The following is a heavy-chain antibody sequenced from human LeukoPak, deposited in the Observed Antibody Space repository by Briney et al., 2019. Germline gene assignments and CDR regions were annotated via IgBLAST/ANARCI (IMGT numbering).Heavy chain of an antibody. CDR1: GGSISPYY. CDR2: IYYSGST. J-gene: IGHJ4*02. V-gene: IGHV4-59*08. Sequence: SETLSLTCTVSGGSISPYYWSWIRQPPGKGLEWIGYIYYSGSTYYNPSLKSRVTISVDTSKNKFSLKLSSVTAADTAVYYCARYYYDTSGYPHYFDSWGQGTLVTVSS. D-gene: IGHD3-22*01. CDR3: ARYYYDTSGYPHYFDS.